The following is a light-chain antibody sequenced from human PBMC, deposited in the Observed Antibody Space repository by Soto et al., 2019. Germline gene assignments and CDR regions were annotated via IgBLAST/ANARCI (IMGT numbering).Light chain of an antibody. CDR1: QRISNW. J-gene: IGKJ1*01. Sequence: DIQMPQSSSTLSASVGDRVTITCRASQRISNWLAWYQQKPGRAPKLLIYDASSLETGVPSRFSGSGSGTEFAFAISSLQADDFATDYCQQYNGYSGTFGQGTKVEIK. CDR3: QQYNGYSGT. CDR2: DAS. V-gene: IGKV1-5*01.